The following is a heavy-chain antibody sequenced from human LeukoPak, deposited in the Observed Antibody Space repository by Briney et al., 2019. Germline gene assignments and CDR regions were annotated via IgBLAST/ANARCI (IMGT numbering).Heavy chain of an antibody. D-gene: IGHD2-2*01. Sequence: GGSLRLSCAASGFTFSSYSMNWVRQAPGKGLEWVSSISSSSSYIYYADSVKGRFTISRDNAKNSLYLQMNSLRAEDTAVYYCARERYCSSTSCWTGTMTAAFDIWGQGTMVTVSS. J-gene: IGHJ3*02. CDR3: ARERYCSSTSCWTGTMTAAFDI. V-gene: IGHV3-21*01. CDR2: ISSSSSYI. CDR1: GFTFSSYS.